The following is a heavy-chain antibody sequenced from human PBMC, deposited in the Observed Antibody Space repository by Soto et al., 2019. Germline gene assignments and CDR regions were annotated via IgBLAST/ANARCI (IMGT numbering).Heavy chain of an antibody. D-gene: IGHD2-21*02. J-gene: IGHJ4*02. CDR2: ISSSSDKT. V-gene: IGHV3-48*02. CDR1: GFSFSDYS. Sequence: LVESGGALVYPGGSLRLSCIASGFSFSDYSMNWVRQAPGKGLQWVSYISSSSDKTYYADSVKGRFTFSRDNAKNALFLEMNSLRDDETATYYCARLPKGSLVTAWGQGTRVTVSS. CDR3: ARLPKGSLVTA.